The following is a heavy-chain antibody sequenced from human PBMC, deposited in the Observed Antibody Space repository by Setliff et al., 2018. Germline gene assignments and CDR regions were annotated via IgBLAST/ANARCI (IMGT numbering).Heavy chain of an antibody. CDR3: AKVGIFGGGYFDF. Sequence: QSGGSLRLSCAASGPAFSNYYMSWVRQAPGKGLQWVANIKQDGSETYYADSVQGRFTISRDKNSLYLQMHSLRAEDTAVYYCAKVGIFGGGYFDFWGQGALVTVSS. CDR2: IKQDGSET. CDR1: GPAFSNYY. D-gene: IGHD3-3*01. J-gene: IGHJ4*02. V-gene: IGHV3-7*03.